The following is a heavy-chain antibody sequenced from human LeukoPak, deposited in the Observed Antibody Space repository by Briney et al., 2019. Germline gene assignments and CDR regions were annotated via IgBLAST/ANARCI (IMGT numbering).Heavy chain of an antibody. J-gene: IGHJ5*02. Sequence: SETLSLTCAVYGGSFSDYYWSWIRQTPGKGLEWIGEINDSGSTHYNPSLKSRVTILVDTSKNQFSLNLTSVTAADTAMYYCARPKYQILRYCTSGGTCYSGNWFDPWGQGTLVTVSS. CDR2: INDSGST. CDR3: ARPKYQILRYCTSGGTCYSGNWFDP. V-gene: IGHV4-34*01. D-gene: IGHD2-15*01. CDR1: GGSFSDYY.